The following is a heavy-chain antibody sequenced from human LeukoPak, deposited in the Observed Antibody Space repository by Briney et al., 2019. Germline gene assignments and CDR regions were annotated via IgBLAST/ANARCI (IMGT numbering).Heavy chain of an antibody. CDR1: GYTFTGYY. V-gene: IGHV1-2*02. CDR2: INPNSGGT. D-gene: IGHD3-10*01. J-gene: IGHJ5*02. Sequence: ASVKVSCKASGYTFTGYYMHWVRQAPGQGLEWMGWINPNSGGTNYAQKFQGRVTMTRDTSISTAYMELSRLRSDDTAVYYYAPGGNYYGSGSYPFDPWGQGTLVTVSS. CDR3: APGGNYYGSGSYPFDP.